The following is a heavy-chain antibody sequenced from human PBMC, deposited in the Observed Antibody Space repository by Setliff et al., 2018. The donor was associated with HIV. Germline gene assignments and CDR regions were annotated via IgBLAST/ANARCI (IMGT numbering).Heavy chain of an antibody. CDR3: ASISHGSIDY. J-gene: IGHJ4*02. D-gene: IGHD2-21*01. V-gene: IGHV4-59*04. CDR2: IYHSGST. CDR1: GGSISSYY. Sequence: SETLSLTCTVSGGSISSYYWSWIRQPPGKGLEWIGSIYHSGSTYYNPSLKSRATISVDTSKNQFSLKLSSVTAADTAVYYCASISHGSIDYWGQGTLVTVSS.